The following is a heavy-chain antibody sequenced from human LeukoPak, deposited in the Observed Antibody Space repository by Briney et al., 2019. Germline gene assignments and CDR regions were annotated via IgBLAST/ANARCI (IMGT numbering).Heavy chain of an antibody. D-gene: IGHD2-15*01. J-gene: IGHJ4*02. CDR1: GGSISSGSYY. CDR2: IYTSGST. Sequence: KPSQTLSLTCTVSGGSISSGSYYWSWIRQPAGKGLEWIGRIYTSGSTNYNPSLKSRVTISVDTSKNQFSLKLSSVTAADTAVYYCARPGYCSGGSCLYYFDYWGQGTLVTVSS. V-gene: IGHV4-61*02. CDR3: ARPGYCSGGSCLYYFDY.